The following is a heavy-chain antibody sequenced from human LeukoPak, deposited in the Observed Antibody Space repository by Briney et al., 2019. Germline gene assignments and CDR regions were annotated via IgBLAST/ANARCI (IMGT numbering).Heavy chain of an antibody. Sequence: GGSLRLYCAASGFTFSSYAMSWVRQAPGKGLEWVSAISGSGGSTYYADSVKGRFTISRDNSKNTLYLQMNSLRAEDTAVYYCAKLKVRGVIINDYWGQGTLVTVSS. D-gene: IGHD3-10*01. CDR3: AKLKVRGVIINDY. CDR1: GFTFSSYA. CDR2: ISGSGGST. J-gene: IGHJ4*02. V-gene: IGHV3-23*01.